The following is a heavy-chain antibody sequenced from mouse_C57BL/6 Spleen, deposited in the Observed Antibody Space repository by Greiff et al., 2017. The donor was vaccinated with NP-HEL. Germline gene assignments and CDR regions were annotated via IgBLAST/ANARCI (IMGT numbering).Heavy chain of an antibody. CDR2: IWWDDDK. D-gene: IGHD3-2*02. Sequence: QVTLKVSGPGILQPSQTLSLTCSFSGFSLSTFGMGVGWIRQPSGKGLEWLAHIWWDDDKYYNPALKSRLTIPKDTSKNQVFLNIANVDTADTATYYCARIEVVDSSGYVAYWGQGTLVTVSA. CDR1: GFSLSTFGMG. J-gene: IGHJ3*01. V-gene: IGHV8-8*01. CDR3: ARIEVVDSSGYVAY.